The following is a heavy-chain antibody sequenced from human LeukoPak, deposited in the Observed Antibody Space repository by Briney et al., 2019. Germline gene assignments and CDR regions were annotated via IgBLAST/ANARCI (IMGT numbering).Heavy chain of an antibody. CDR2: IWSDGSNK. CDR3: AKDTGRDYYYMDV. Sequence: PGGSLRLSCAASAFTFSSYGMHWVRLAPGEGLEWLAFIWSDGSNKYYADSVKGRFTISRDNSKNTLFLQMNSLRVEDTAVYYCAKDTGRDYYYMDVWGKGTTVTISS. CDR1: AFTFSSYG. V-gene: IGHV3-30*02. D-gene: IGHD2-8*02. J-gene: IGHJ6*03.